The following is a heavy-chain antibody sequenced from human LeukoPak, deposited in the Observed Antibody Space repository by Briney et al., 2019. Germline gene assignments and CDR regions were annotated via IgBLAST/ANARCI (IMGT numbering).Heavy chain of an antibody. CDR1: GFTVSSNY. CDR2: IHPNGNT. D-gene: IGHD5-18*01. V-gene: IGHV3-66*04. J-gene: IGHJ4*02. CDR3: ARRGHGYGSPFDY. Sequence: PGGSLRLSCAASGFTVSSNYMNWVRQAPGKGLEWVSMIHPNGNTFYTDSVKGRFTISRDNSKNTLDLQMSSLRAEDTAVYYCARRGHGYGSPFDYWGQGTLVTVSS.